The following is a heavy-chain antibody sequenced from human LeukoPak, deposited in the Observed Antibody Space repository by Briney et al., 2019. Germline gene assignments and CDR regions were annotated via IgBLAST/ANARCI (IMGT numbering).Heavy chain of an antibody. J-gene: IGHJ5*01. Sequence: ASVKVSCKASGYTFTGYYMHWVRQAPGQGLEWMGWINPYSSDTNYAQHFQGRVTMTRDTSINTAYMELSRLRSDDTAVYYCMREVGSINWYAYWGQGTLVTVSS. CDR1: GYTFTGYY. V-gene: IGHV1-2*02. CDR2: INPYSSDT. D-gene: IGHD6-13*01. CDR3: MREVGSINWYAY.